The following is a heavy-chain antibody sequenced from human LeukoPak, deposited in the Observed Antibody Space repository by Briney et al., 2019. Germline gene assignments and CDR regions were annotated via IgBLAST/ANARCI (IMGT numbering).Heavy chain of an antibody. CDR2: IIGRGGRP. D-gene: IGHD3-10*01. V-gene: IGHV3-23*01. CDR1: GLSITNKA. CDR3: ARESSYYYGSGSYNH. Sequence: GSLRLSCAVSGLSITNKAKSWVRHGPGKGLEWVPGIIGRGGRPYYADSVKGRFTISRDNSKSTLNLEMNSLRVEDTAVYYCARESSYYYGSGSYNHWGQGTLVTVSS. J-gene: IGHJ5*02.